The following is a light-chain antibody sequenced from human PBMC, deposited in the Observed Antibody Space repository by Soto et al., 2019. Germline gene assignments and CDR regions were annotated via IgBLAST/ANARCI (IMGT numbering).Light chain of an antibody. J-gene: IGLJ2*01. CDR2: EVS. CDR1: SSDVGGYNY. V-gene: IGLV2-14*01. CDR3: SSYTSSSTGVV. Sequence: QSVLTQPASVSGSPGQSITISCTGTSSDVGGYNYVSWYQQHPGKAPKLMIYEVSNRPSGVSNRFSGSKSGNTASLTISGLQAEDEADYNWSSYTSSSTGVVFGGGTKLTVL.